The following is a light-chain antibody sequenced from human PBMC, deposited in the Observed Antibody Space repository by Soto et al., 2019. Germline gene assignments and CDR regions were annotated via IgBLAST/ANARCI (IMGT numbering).Light chain of an antibody. J-gene: IGKJ2*01. CDR1: QSLLHSNGYKF. CDR2: LGS. Sequence: DIVMTQSPLYLPVTPGEPASISCRSSQSLLHSNGYKFFDWYLQKPGQSPQLLIYLGSNRASGVPDRFSGSESGPDFTLKISRVEAEDVGVYYCMQALQTPYTFGQGTKLEIK. CDR3: MQALQTPYT. V-gene: IGKV2-28*01.